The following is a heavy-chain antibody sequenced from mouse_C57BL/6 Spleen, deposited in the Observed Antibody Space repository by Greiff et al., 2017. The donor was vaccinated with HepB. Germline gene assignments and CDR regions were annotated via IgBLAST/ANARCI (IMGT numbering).Heavy chain of an antibody. J-gene: IGHJ2*01. CDR3: ATGVVAEEYFDY. V-gene: IGHV5-17*01. D-gene: IGHD1-1*01. Sequence: DVKLQESGGGLVKPGGSLKLSCAASGFTFSDYGMHWVRQAPEKGLEWVAYISSGSSTIYYADKVKGRFTIARDNAKNTLFLQRTSRMSEDTAMYYCATGVVAEEYFDYWGQGTTLTVSS. CDR2: ISSGSSTI. CDR1: GFTFSDYG.